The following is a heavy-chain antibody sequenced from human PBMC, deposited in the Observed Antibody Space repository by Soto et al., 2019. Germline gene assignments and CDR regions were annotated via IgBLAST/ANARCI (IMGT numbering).Heavy chain of an antibody. J-gene: IGHJ4*02. CDR2: IIPIFGTA. Sequence: QVQLVQSGAEVKKPGSSVKVSCKASGGTFSSYAISWVRQAPGQGLEWMGGIIPIFGTANYAQKFQGRVTITADESTSTAYRELSSLISEDTAVYYCAAPYGSGSYYNGFDYWGQGTLGTVSS. CDR1: GGTFSSYA. V-gene: IGHV1-69*12. D-gene: IGHD3-10*01. CDR3: AAPYGSGSYYNGFDY.